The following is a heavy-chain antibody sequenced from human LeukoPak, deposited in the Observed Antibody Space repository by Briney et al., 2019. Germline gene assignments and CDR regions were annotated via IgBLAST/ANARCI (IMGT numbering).Heavy chain of an antibody. D-gene: IGHD2-21*02. CDR1: GFTFSSYG. V-gene: IGHV3-30*18. CDR3: AKARAAYCGGDCYPHLDS. J-gene: IGHJ4*02. Sequence: GRSLRLSCAASGFTFSSYGIHWVRQAPGKGLEWVTVILYDGSNKYYADSVKGRFTISRDNSKNTLYLQMNSLRAEDTAVYYCAKARAAYCGGDCYPHLDSWGQGTLVTVSS. CDR2: ILYDGSNK.